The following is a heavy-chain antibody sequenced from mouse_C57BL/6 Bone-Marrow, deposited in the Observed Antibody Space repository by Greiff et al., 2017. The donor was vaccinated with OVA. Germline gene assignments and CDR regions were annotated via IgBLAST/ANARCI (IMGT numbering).Heavy chain of an antibody. CDR1: GYTFTDYY. CDR3: ARWDYYGSFFDY. D-gene: IGHD1-1*01. V-gene: IGHV1-75*01. J-gene: IGHJ2*01. Sequence: VKLVESGPELVKPGASVKISCKASGYTFTDYYINWVKQRPGQGLEWIGWIFPGSGSTYYNEKFKGKATLTVDKSSSTAYMLLSSLTSEDSAVYFCARWDYYGSFFDYWGQGTTLTVSS. CDR2: IFPGSGST.